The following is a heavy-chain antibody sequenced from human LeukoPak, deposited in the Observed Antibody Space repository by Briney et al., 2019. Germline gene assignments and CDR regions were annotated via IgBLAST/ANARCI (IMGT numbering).Heavy chain of an antibody. CDR1: GYTFTGYY. Sequence: GASVKVSCKASGYTFTGYYMHWVRQAPAQGLEWMGRINPNSGGTNYAQKFQGRVTMTRDTSISTAYMELSRLRSDDTAVYYCARYPTGSYRDFYYRGQGTLVTVSS. J-gene: IGHJ4*02. CDR3: ARYPTGSYRDFYY. CDR2: INPNSGGT. D-gene: IGHD1-26*01. V-gene: IGHV1-2*06.